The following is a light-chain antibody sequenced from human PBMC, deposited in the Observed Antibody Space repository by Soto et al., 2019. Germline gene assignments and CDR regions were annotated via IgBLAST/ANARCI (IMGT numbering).Light chain of an antibody. J-gene: IGKJ5*01. CDR3: QQRINWPPSNT. CDR1: QSVSSY. Sequence: EIVLTQSPATLSLSPGERATLSCRASQSVSSYLSWYQQKPGQAPRLLIYDASNRATGIPARFSGSGSGTDFTLTISSLEPEDFAVYYCQQRINWPPSNTFGQGTRLEIK. CDR2: DAS. V-gene: IGKV3-11*01.